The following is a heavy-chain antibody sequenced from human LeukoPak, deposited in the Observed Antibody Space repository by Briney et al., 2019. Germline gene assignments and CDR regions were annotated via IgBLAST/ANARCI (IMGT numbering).Heavy chain of an antibody. CDR2: IKQDGSEK. CDR1: GFTFSDYY. J-gene: IGHJ6*04. CDR3: ARDTRVVVVPAAMVAHYYYGMNV. Sequence: GGSLRLSCAASGFTFSDYYMSWIRQAPGKGLEWVANIKQDGSEKYYVDSVKGRFTISRDNAKNSLYLQMNSLRAEDTAVYYCARDTRVVVVPAAMVAHYYYGMNVWGKGTTVTVSS. D-gene: IGHD2-2*01. V-gene: IGHV3-7*03.